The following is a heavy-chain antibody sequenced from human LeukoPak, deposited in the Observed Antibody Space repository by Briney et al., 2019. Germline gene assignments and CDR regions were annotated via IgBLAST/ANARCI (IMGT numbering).Heavy chain of an antibody. D-gene: IGHD5-18*01. CDR1: GFTFSDFP. CDR2: IFPSSVEI. Sequence: GGSLRLSCAASGFTFSDFPMIWVRQAPGKVLEWVSTIFPSSVEIHYADSVKGRFTISRDNSRSTLSLQMDSLRAEDTATYYCATYRQIQVPFEFWGQGTLVTVSS. CDR3: ATYRQIQVPFEF. J-gene: IGHJ4*02. V-gene: IGHV3-23*01.